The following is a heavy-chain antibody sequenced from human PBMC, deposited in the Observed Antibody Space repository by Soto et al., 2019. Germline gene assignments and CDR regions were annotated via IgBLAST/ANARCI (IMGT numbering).Heavy chain of an antibody. J-gene: IGHJ4*02. CDR2: ISGSGGST. D-gene: IGHD3-3*01. CDR3: AKDGATIFGVVILYYFDY. V-gene: IGHV3-23*01. CDR1: GFTFNNYA. Sequence: PGGSLRLSCASSGFTFNNYAMNLVRQAPGKGLEWVSAISGSGGSTYYADSVKGRFTISRDNSKNTLYLQMNSLRAEDTAVYYCAKDGATIFGVVILYYFDYWGQGTLVTVSS.